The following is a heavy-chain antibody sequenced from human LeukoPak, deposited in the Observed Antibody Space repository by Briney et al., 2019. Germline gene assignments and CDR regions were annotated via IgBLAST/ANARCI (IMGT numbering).Heavy chain of an antibody. D-gene: IGHD4-23*01. J-gene: IGHJ4*02. V-gene: IGHV3-33*01. Sequence: GGSLRLSCAASGFTFSNYGMHWVRQAPGKGLEWVAVIWYDESNKYYSDSVTGRFTISRDNSKNTPYLQMNSLRAEDTAVYYCARDTNLYGGPRASGGCDFWGLGTPVTVSS. CDR1: GFTFSNYG. CDR2: IWYDESNK. CDR3: ARDTNLYGGPRASGGCDF.